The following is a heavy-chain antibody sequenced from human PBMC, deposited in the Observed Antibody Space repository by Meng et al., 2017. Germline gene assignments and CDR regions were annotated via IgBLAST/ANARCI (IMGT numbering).Heavy chain of an antibody. CDR1: GFTFSSYE. J-gene: IGHJ4*02. CDR3: ARDGSVGATSGDY. D-gene: IGHD1-26*01. Sequence: GGSLRLSCAASGFTFSSYEMNWVRQAPGKGLEWVSYISSSGSTIYYADSVKGRFTISRDNAKNSLYLQMNSLRAEDTAVYYCARDGSVGATSGDYWGQGTLVTVSS. V-gene: IGHV3-48*03. CDR2: ISSSGSTI.